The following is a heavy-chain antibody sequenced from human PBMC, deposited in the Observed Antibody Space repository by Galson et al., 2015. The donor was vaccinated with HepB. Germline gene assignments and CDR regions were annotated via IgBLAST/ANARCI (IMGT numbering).Heavy chain of an antibody. CDR3: ARVRTGGWIDDAFDI. Sequence: SLRLSCAASGFTFSSYAMHWVRQAPGKGLEWVAVISYDGSNKYYADSVKGRFTISRDNSKNTLYLQMNSLRAEDTAVYYCARVRTGGWIDDAFDIWGQGTMVTVSS. J-gene: IGHJ3*02. V-gene: IGHV3-30*04. CDR1: GFTFSSYA. D-gene: IGHD6-19*01. CDR2: ISYDGSNK.